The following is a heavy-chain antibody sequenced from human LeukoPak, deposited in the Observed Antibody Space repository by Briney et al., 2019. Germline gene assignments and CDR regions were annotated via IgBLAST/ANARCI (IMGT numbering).Heavy chain of an antibody. J-gene: IGHJ4*02. V-gene: IGHV3-30-3*02. D-gene: IGHD6-13*01. CDR1: GFTFSGYP. CDR2: ISYDGSNK. CDR3: AKDITGIAAAD. Sequence: PGGSLRLSCAASGFTFSGYPIHWVRQAPGKGLEWVAVISYDGSNKYYADSVKGRFTISRDNSKNTLYLQMNSLRAEDTAVYYCAKDITGIAAADWGQGTLVTVSS.